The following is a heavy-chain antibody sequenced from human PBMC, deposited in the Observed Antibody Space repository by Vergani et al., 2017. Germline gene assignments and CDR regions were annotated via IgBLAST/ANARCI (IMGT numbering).Heavy chain of an antibody. D-gene: IGHD4-17*01. V-gene: IGHV3-30-3*01. CDR2: ISYDGSNK. CDR1: GFTFSSYA. Sequence: QVQLVESGGGVVQPGRSLRLSCAASGFTFSSYAMHWVRQAPGKGLEWVAVISYDGSNKYYADSVKGRFTISRDNSKNTLYLQMNSLRAEDTAVYYCARGAGDYVPYYFDYWGQETLVTVSS. CDR3: ARGAGDYVPYYFDY. J-gene: IGHJ4*02.